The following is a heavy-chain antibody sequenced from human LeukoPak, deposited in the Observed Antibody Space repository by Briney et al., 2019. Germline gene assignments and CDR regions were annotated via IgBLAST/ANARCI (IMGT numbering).Heavy chain of an antibody. CDR1: GLIFTKYY. V-gene: IGHV3-48*01. D-gene: IGHD2-15*01. CDR2: ISSSSSTI. CDR3: AKNGDRGAYCTGGTCYPYFYYYMDV. J-gene: IGHJ6*03. Sequence: GGSLRLSCAASGLIFTKYYMNWVRQAPGKGLEWVSYISSSSSTIYYADSVKGRFTISRDNAKNSLYLQMNSLRAEDTAIYYCAKNGDRGAYCTGGTCYPYFYYYMDVWGKGTTVTI.